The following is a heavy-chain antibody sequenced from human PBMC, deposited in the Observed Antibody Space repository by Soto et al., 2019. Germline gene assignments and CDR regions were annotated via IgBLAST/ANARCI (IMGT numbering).Heavy chain of an antibody. Sequence: PGGSLRLSCAASGFTFSDYYMSWIRQAPGKGLEWVSYISSSGSTIYYADSVKGRFTISRDNAKNSLYLQMNSLRAEDTAVYYCAREAVWFGELLNAFDIWGQGTMVTVSS. J-gene: IGHJ3*02. CDR1: GFTFSDYY. CDR2: ISSSGSTI. V-gene: IGHV3-11*01. D-gene: IGHD3-10*01. CDR3: AREAVWFGELLNAFDI.